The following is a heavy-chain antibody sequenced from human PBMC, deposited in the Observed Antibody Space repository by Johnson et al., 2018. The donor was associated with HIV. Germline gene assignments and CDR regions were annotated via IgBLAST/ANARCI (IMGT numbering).Heavy chain of an antibody. CDR2: ISYDGSNK. D-gene: IGHD1-1*01. V-gene: IGHV3-30*04. Sequence: QVLLLESGGGVVQPGRSLRLSCAASGFTFSSYAMHWVRQAPGKGLEWVAVISYDGSNKYYADSVKGRFTISRDVSKNTLYLQMNSLRPDDSALYYGAKGEAQVGWIQLQLYALDFWGQGTMVTVSS. CDR1: GFTFSSYA. J-gene: IGHJ3*01. CDR3: AKGEAQVGWIQLQLYALDF.